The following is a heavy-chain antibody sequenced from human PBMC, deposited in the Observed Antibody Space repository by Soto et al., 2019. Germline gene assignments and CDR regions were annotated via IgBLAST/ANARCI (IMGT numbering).Heavy chain of an antibody. V-gene: IGHV1-69*05. CDR2: IIPIFGTA. CDR1: GGTFSSYA. J-gene: IGHJ4*02. CDR3: ARIGITIFGVVIPRDY. Sequence: SVKVSCNAAGGTFSSYAISWVRQPPGQGLEWMGGIIPIFGTANYAQKFQGRVTMTTDTSTSTAYMELRSLRSDDTDVYYCARIGITIFGVVIPRDYWGQGTLVTVSS. D-gene: IGHD3-3*01.